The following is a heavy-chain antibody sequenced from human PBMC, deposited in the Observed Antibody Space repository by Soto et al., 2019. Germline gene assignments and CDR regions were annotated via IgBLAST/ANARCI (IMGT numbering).Heavy chain of an antibody. CDR2: IYYTGYT. J-gene: IGHJ4*02. D-gene: IGHD3-10*01. CDR3: ARVKWFGESGFDY. V-gene: IGHV4-59*01. CDR1: GGSISSYY. Sequence: SETLSLTCTVSGGSISSYYWSWIRQSPGKGLEWIGYIYYTGYTNCNPSLKSRVTISVDTSKNQFSLNVSSVTAADTAVYYCARVKWFGESGFDYWGQGTLVTVSS.